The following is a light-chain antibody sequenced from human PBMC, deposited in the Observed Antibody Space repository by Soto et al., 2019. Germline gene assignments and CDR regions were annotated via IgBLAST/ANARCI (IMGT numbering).Light chain of an antibody. CDR2: GAS. Sequence: EIVMTQSPATLSVSPGERATLSCRASQSISSNLAWYQQKFGQAPRLLIHGASTRATGIPARFSGSGSGTDFTLTISSLQSEDFAVYYCQQYNKWPQTFGQGTKV. V-gene: IGKV3-15*01. CDR3: QQYNKWPQT. CDR1: QSISSN. J-gene: IGKJ1*01.